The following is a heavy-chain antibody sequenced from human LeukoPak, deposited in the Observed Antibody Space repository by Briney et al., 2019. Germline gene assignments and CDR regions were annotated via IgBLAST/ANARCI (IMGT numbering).Heavy chain of an antibody. Sequence: PGGSLRLSCAASGFTFSSYWMHWVRQAPGKGLVWVSRINSDGSSTSYADSVKGRFAISRDNAKNTLYLQMNSLRAEDTAVYYCARLRLNPGGLDYWGQGTLVTVSS. D-gene: IGHD2-8*01. V-gene: IGHV3-74*01. CDR3: ARLRLNPGGLDY. J-gene: IGHJ4*02. CDR2: INSDGSST. CDR1: GFTFSSYW.